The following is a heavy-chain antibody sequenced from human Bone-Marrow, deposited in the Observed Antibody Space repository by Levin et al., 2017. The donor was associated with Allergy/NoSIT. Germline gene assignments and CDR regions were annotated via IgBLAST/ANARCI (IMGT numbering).Heavy chain of an antibody. CDR3: ARVQYNYGPGIDY. V-gene: IGHV4-30-4*01. CDR1: NASVSSGDYY. J-gene: IGHJ4*02. CDR2: IYYSGSA. D-gene: IGHD5-18*01. Sequence: SETLSLTCTVSNASVSSGDYYWGWIRQPPGKGLEWIGYIYYSGSAFYNPSLKSRLSISVDTSKNEFSLNLSSGTAADTAVYFCARVQYNYGPGIDYWGQGALVTVSS.